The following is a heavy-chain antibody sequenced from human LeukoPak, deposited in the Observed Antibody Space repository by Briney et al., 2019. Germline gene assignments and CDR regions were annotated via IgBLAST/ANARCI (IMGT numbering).Heavy chain of an antibody. CDR1: GFTFSSYW. J-gene: IGHJ6*03. Sequence: GGSLRLSCAASGFTFSSYWMSWVRQAPGKGLEWVANIKQDGSEKYYVDSVKGRFTISRDNAKNSLYLQMNSLRAEDTAVYYCARSVDRKSYYYYMDVWGKGTTVTVSS. D-gene: IGHD6-19*01. CDR3: ARSVDRKSYYYYMDV. V-gene: IGHV3-7*01. CDR2: IKQDGSEK.